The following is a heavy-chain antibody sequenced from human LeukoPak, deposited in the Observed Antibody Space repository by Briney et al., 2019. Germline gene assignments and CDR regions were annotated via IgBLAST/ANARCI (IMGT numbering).Heavy chain of an antibody. CDR3: ARDNIVATFDY. CDR2: ISYDGSNK. Sequence: PGRSLRLSCAASGFTFSSYAMHWVRQAPGKGLEWVAVISYDGSNKCYADSVKGRFTISRDTSKNTLYLQMNSLRDEDTAVYYCARDNIVATFDYWGQGTLVTVSS. CDR1: GFTFSSYA. V-gene: IGHV3-30-3*01. D-gene: IGHD5-12*01. J-gene: IGHJ4*02.